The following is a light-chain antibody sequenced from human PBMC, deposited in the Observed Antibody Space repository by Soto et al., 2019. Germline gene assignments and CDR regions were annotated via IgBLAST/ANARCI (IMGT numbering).Light chain of an antibody. CDR3: TSFIPITSYV. V-gene: IGLV2-14*03. J-gene: IGLJ1*01. CDR1: SSDVGNYNY. CDR2: DVS. Sequence: QSVLTQPASVSGSPGQSITISCTGTSSDVGNYNYVSWYQQYPGKAPKLLISDVSYRPSGVSNRFSGSKSGNTASLTISGLQFEYEPYSFSTSFIPITSYVSGPGTKVPV.